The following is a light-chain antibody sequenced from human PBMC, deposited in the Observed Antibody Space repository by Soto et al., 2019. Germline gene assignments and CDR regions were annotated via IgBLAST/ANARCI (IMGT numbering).Light chain of an antibody. V-gene: IGKV1-39*01. J-gene: IGKJ1*01. CDR2: AAS. Sequence: DIQMTQSPSSLSASVGDRVTITCRASQSISSYLNWYQQKPGKAPKLLIYAASSLQSGVPSRFSGSGSGTDFTITISSLQREDFANYYGQQSYSPPEFGQGTKVEIK. CDR3: QQSYSPPE. CDR1: QSISSY.